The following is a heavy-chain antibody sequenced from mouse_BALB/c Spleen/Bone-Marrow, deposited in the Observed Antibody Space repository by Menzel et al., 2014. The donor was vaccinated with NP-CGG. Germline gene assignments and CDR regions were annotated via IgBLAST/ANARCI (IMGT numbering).Heavy chain of an antibody. CDR1: GFDFSRYW. CDR2: INPDSSTI. CDR3: ARPRGNYAMDY. V-gene: IGHV4-1*02. Sequence: EVKLEGSGGGLVQPGGSLKLSCAASGFDFSRYWMSWVRQAPGKGLEWIGEINPDSSTINYTPSPKDKFIISRDNAKNTLYLQMSKVRSEDTALYYCARPRGNYAMDYWGQGTSVTVSS. J-gene: IGHJ4*01.